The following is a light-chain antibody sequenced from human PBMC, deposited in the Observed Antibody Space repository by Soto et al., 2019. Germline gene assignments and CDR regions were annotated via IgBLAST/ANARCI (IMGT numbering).Light chain of an antibody. V-gene: IGKV3-11*01. J-gene: IGKJ2*01. CDR2: DAS. CDR3: QQRSNWPPYT. CDR1: QSVSSY. Sequence: EIVLTQSPATLSLSPGKRATLSCRASQSVSSYLAWYQQKPGQAPRLLIYDASNRTTGIPARFSGSGSGTDFTLTISSLEPEDFAVYYCQQRSNWPPYTFGQGTKLEIK.